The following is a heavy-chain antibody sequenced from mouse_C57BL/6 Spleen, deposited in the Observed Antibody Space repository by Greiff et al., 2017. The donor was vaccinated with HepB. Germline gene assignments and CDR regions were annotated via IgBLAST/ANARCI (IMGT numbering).Heavy chain of an antibody. CDR3: SRGGSGPFYYAMDY. Sequence: QVQLQQPGAELVRPGSSVKLSCKASGYTFTSYWMHWVKQRPIQGLEWIGNIDPSDSETHYNQKFKDKATLNVDKSSSTAYMQLSSLTSEDSAVYYCSRGGSGPFYYAMDYWGQGTSVTVSS. V-gene: IGHV1-52*01. J-gene: IGHJ4*01. CDR1: GYTFTSYW. CDR2: IDPSDSET. D-gene: IGHD3-2*02.